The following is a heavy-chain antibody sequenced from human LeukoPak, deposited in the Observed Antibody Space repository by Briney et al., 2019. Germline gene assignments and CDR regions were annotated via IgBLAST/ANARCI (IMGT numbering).Heavy chain of an antibody. CDR3: ARGSSSSDPGAFDI. CDR1: GGSISSYY. Sequence: PSGTLSLTCTVSGGSISSYYWSWIRQPPGKGLEWIGYIYYSGSTNYNPSLKSRVTISVDTSKNQFSLKLSSVTAADTAVYYCARGSSSSDPGAFDIWGQGTMVTVSS. V-gene: IGHV4-59*01. J-gene: IGHJ3*02. CDR2: IYYSGST. D-gene: IGHD6-6*01.